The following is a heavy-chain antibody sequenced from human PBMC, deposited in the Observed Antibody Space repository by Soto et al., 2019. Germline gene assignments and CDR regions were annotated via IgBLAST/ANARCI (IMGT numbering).Heavy chain of an antibody. J-gene: IGHJ5*02. CDR3: ARGSTIVRGAPSWFDP. D-gene: IGHD3-10*01. CDR1: GYTFTSYG. V-gene: IGHV1-18*01. CDR2: ISPLNGIA. Sequence: ASVKVSCKASGYTFTSYGISWVRQAPGQGLEWMGWISPLNGIANYTQKLQGRVTITADTSSTTAYMELSSLRSDDTAVYYCARGSTIVRGAPSWFDPWGQG.